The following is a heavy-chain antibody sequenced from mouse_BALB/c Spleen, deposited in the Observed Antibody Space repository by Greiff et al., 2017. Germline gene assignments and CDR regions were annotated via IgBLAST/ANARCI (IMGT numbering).Heavy chain of an antibody. CDR3: ASHYYGSSERFAY. V-gene: IGHV3-8*02. CDR2: ISYSGST. CDR1: GDSITSGY. Sequence: EVKVEESGPSLVKPSQTLSLTCSVTGDSITSGYWNWIRKFPGNKLEYMGYISYSGSTYYNPSLKSRISITRDTSKNQYYLQLNSVTTEDTATYYCASHYYGSSERFAYWGQGTLVTVSA. J-gene: IGHJ3*01. D-gene: IGHD1-1*01.